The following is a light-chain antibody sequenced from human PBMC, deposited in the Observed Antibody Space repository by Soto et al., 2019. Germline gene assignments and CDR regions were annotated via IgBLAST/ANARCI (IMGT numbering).Light chain of an antibody. CDR1: RANIGSNT. J-gene: IGLJ1*01. CDR2: SNN. Sequence: QSVLTQPPSVSGTPGQKVTISCSGSRANIGSNTVNWYQHLPGTVPKLLIYSNNQRPSGVPDRFSGSKSGTSASLAISGHQSEDEADYYCAAWEDSLNPSFVFGTGTKVTV. V-gene: IGLV1-44*01. CDR3: AAWEDSLNPSFV.